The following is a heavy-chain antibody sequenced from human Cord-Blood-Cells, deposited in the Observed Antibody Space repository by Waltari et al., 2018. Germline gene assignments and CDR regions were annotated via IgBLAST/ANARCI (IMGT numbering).Heavy chain of an antibody. D-gene: IGHD3-16*01. J-gene: IGHJ4*02. CDR3: ASSIQGGTDY. Sequence: QLHLQESGPGLVKPSETLSLTCTVSGGSISSSSYYWGWLRQPPGKGLEWIGSIYYSGSTYYNPSLKSRVTISVDTSKNQFSLKLSSVTAADTAVYYCASSIQGGTDYWGQGTLVTVSS. CDR1: GGSISSSSYY. CDR2: IYYSGST. V-gene: IGHV4-39*01.